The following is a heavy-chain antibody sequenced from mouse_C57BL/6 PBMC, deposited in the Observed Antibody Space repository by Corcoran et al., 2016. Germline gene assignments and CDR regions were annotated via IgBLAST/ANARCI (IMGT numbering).Heavy chain of an antibody. V-gene: IGHV9-3*01. CDR3: ARRELGLDY. D-gene: IGHD4-1*01. Sequence: QIQLVQSGPELKKPGETVKISCKASGYTFTTYGMSWVKQAPGKGLKWMGWINTYSGVPTYADDFKGRFAFSLETSASTAYLQINNLKNEDTATYFCARRELGLDYWGQGTTLTVSS. J-gene: IGHJ2*01. CDR1: GYTFTTYG. CDR2: INTYSGVP.